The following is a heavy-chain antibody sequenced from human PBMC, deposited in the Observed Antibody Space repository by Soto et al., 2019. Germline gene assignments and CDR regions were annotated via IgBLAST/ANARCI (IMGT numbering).Heavy chain of an antibody. Sequence: GGSLRLSCAASGFTLTNYAMSWVRQAPGRGLEWVSGICFSGDTREYADSVKGRFTTSRDKSTNTLHLQMNSLRVEDTAVYYCAKQATEGCYAAIDYWGQGTLVTVSS. CDR1: GFTLTNYA. V-gene: IGHV3-23*01. D-gene: IGHD2-2*01. CDR3: AKQATEGCYAAIDY. J-gene: IGHJ4*02. CDR2: ICFSGDTR.